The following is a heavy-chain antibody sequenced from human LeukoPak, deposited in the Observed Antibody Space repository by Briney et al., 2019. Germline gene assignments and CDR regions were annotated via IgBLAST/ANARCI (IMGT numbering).Heavy chain of an antibody. CDR2: VHHGGRT. CDR1: GGTFSSYS. J-gene: IGHJ4*02. D-gene: IGHD1-14*01. CDR3: ARGQYKRDY. Sequence: SKTLSLTCAAYGGTFSSYSWSWIRQPPGKGLEWIGDVHHGGRTYYNPPLKSRVTISVDKSKNQFSLNLRSVTAADTAVYYCARGQYKRDYWSQGTLVTV. V-gene: IGHV4-34*01.